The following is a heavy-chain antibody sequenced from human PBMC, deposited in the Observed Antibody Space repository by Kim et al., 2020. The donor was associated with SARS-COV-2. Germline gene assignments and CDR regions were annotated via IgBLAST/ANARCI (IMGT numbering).Heavy chain of an antibody. V-gene: IGHV3-23*01. D-gene: IGHD3-16*01. Sequence: GGSLRLSCAASGFTFTNYVMSWVRQAPGKGLEWVSTIRGSGDTSHYADSVKGRFTISRDNSKNTLYLQMNSLRAEDTAIYYCAKYPRLPLWSFTYYCDYWGEGPLVTVSS. CDR3: AKYPRLPLWSFTYYCDY. CDR2: IRGSGDTS. J-gene: IGHJ4*02. CDR1: GFTFTNYV.